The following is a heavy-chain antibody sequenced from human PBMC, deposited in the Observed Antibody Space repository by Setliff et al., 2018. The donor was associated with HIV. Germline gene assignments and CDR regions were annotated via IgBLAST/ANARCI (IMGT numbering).Heavy chain of an antibody. CDR2: IYYSGST. CDR3: ARGRYSSGLTDY. D-gene: IGHD6-19*01. Sequence: PSETLSLTCTVSGASIPGYYWSWIRQPPGKGLEWIGYIYYSGSTSYNPSLKSRVTISLDTSKNQFSLRLRSVTSADTAVYYCARGRYSSGLTDYWGQGTLVTVSS. J-gene: IGHJ4*02. V-gene: IGHV4-59*01. CDR1: GASIPGYY.